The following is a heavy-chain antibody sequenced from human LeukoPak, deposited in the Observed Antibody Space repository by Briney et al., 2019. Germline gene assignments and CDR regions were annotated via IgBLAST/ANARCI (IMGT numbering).Heavy chain of an antibody. V-gene: IGHV1-2*02. CDR2: INPNSGGT. Sequence: ASVKVSCKASGYTFTGYYMHWVRQAPGQGLEWMGWINPNSGGTNYAQKFQGRVTMTRDTSISTAYMELSRLRSDDTAVYYCATTSSGYYYEVDYWGQGTLVTVSS. D-gene: IGHD3-22*01. J-gene: IGHJ4*02. CDR3: ATTSSGYYYEVDY. CDR1: GYTFTGYY.